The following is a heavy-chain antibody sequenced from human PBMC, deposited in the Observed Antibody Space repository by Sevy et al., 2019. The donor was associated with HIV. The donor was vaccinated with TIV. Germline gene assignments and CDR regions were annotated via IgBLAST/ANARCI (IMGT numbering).Heavy chain of an antibody. CDR2: IRYNGSNK. V-gene: IGHV3-33*01. Sequence: GGSLRLSCAASGFTFSSYGMHWVRQAPGKGLEWVAVIRYNGSNKYYADSVKGRLSISRDNSKNTLYLQMNSLRAEAMAVYYCAMNYYDSSGSSFFFDYWGQGTLVTVSS. CDR3: AMNYYDSSGSSFFFDY. J-gene: IGHJ4*02. D-gene: IGHD3-22*01. CDR1: GFTFSSYG.